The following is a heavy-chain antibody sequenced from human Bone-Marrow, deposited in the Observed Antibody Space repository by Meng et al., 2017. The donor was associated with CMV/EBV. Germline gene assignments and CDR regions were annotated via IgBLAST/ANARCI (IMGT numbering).Heavy chain of an antibody. CDR3: ARGSLRYGDY. V-gene: IGHV3-53*05. CDR1: GFTVSSNY. Sequence: GESLKISCAASGFTVSSNYMRWVRQAPGKGLEWVSVIYSGGSTYYADSVKGRFTISRDNSKNTLYLQMNSLRAEDTAVDYWARGSLRYGDYWGQGTLVTVSS. J-gene: IGHJ4*02. D-gene: IGHD5-18*01. CDR2: IYSGGST.